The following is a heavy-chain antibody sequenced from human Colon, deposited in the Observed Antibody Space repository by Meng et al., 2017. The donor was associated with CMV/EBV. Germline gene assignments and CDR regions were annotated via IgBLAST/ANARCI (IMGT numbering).Heavy chain of an antibody. CDR1: GFAFSSYE. J-gene: IGHJ6*02. D-gene: IGHD3-22*01. CDR2: ISSSSSYI. V-gene: IGHV3-21*06. CDR3: ARDRGRHYYDSSGPYGMDV. Sequence: GESLKISCVASGFAFSSYEMNWVRQAPGKGLEWVSSISSSSSYIYYADSVKGRFTISRDNAKNSLYLQMNSLRAEDTAVYYCARDRGRHYYDSSGPYGMDVWGQGTTVTVSS.